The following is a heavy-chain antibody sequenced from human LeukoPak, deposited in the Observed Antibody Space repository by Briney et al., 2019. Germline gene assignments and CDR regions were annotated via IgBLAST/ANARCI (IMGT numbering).Heavy chain of an antibody. CDR1: GFTFSSYG. CDR2: IWYDGSNK. CDR3: AKSTLFIVVVVAAPFDY. V-gene: IGHV3-33*06. D-gene: IGHD2-15*01. J-gene: IGHJ4*02. Sequence: PGGSLRLSCAASGFTFSSYGMHWVRQAPDKGLEWVAIIWYDGSNKFYVDSVKGRFTISRDNSKNTLYLQMNSLRAEDTAVYYCAKSTLFIVVVVAAPFDYWGQGTLVTVSS.